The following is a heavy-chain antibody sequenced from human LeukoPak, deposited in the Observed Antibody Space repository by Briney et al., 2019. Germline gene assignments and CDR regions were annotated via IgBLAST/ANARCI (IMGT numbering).Heavy chain of an antibody. J-gene: IGHJ4*02. CDR3: ARAVRIAALSWVRWGY. V-gene: IGHV1-8*01. CDR2: MNPNSGNT. D-gene: IGHD6-6*01. Sequence: ASVKVSCKASGYTFISYDINWVRQATGQGLEWMGWMNPNSGNTGYAQKFQGRVTMTRNTSISTAYMELSSLRSEDTAVYYCARAVRIAALSWVRWGYWGQGTLVTVSS. CDR1: GYTFISYD.